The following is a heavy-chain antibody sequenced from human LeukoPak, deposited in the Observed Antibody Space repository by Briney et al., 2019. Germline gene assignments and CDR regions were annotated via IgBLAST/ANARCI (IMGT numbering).Heavy chain of an antibody. D-gene: IGHD2/OR15-2a*01. V-gene: IGHV4-4*02. CDR3: TRENRPSRPFAF. J-gene: IGHJ4*02. CDR2: IAHDGTR. CDR1: GGSIDSTNY. Sequence: SETLSLTCGVSGGSIDSTNYWSWVRQAPGKGLEWIGEIAHDGTRNYNPSLRSRVAMSFDRANNYFSLSLTAVTAADTALYYCTRENRPSRPFAFWGQGVMVTVYS.